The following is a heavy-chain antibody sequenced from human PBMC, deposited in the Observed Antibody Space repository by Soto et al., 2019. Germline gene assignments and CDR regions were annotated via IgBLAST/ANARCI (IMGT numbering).Heavy chain of an antibody. CDR3: ARVGITMILRAAFDI. CDR1: GLGVSRNY. J-gene: IGHJ3*02. CDR2: IYPDGGT. D-gene: IGHD3-22*01. V-gene: IGHV3-53*01. Sequence: HPGGSLRLSCAASGLGVSRNYMGWVRQAPGKGLEWVSNIYPDGGTYYADSVQGRFTISRDRSQNTVFLQMNSLRAEDTAVYYCARVGITMILRAAFDIWGQGTMVTVSS.